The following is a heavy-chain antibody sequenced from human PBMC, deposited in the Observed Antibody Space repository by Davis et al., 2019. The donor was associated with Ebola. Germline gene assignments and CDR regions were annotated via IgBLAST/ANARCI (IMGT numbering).Heavy chain of an antibody. CDR2: INAGNGNT. CDR1: GYTFTSYA. CDR3: ARDGLELHLPDF. V-gene: IGHV1-3*01. J-gene: IGHJ4*02. Sequence: ASVKVSCKASGYTFTSYAMHWVRQAPGQRLEWMGWINAGNGNTKYSQKFQGRVTITRDTSASTVYMEVSSLTFEDTAVYYCARDGLELHLPDFWGPGTLVTVSS. D-gene: IGHD1-7*01.